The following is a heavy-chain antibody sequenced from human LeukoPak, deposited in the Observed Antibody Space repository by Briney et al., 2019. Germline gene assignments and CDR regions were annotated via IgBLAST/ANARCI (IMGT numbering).Heavy chain of an antibody. J-gene: IGHJ4*02. D-gene: IGHD3-22*01. CDR3: ARDTTYYYDSRGFDY. Sequence: SETLSLTCTASGGSISSSSYYWGWIRQPPGKGLEWLGSFYYSGSTYYNPSLKSRVTISVNTSKNQFSLKLSSVTAADTAVYYCARDTTYYYDSRGFDYWGQGTLVTVSS. CDR2: FYYSGST. CDR1: GGSISSSSYY. V-gene: IGHV4-39*02.